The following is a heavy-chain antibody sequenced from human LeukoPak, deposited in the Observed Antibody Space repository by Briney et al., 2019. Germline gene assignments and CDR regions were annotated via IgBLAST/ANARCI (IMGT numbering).Heavy chain of an antibody. CDR1: GGSINSDY. V-gene: IGHV4-4*07. D-gene: IGHD3/OR15-3a*01. J-gene: IGHJ6*03. CDR3: ARALHSGLDYYFYLDV. Sequence: SDTLSLTCSVSGGSINSDYWTWIRQTAGKGREWIGRMSSSGHTNYNPSLKSRVTMSMDTSKNHFSLQLTSVAGADTAVYSGARALHSGLDYYFYLDVWGKGTTVTVSS. CDR2: MSSSGHT.